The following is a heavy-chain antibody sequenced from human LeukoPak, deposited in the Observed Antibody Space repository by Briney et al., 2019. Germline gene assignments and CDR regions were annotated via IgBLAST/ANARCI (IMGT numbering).Heavy chain of an antibody. D-gene: IGHD5-24*01. CDR3: AKDGGRWSRGAFDY. J-gene: IGHJ4*02. V-gene: IGHV3-30*18. Sequence: GGSLRLSCAASGFTFSSYGMHWVRQAPGKGLEWVAVISYDGSNKYYADSVKGRFTISRDNSKNTLYLQMNSLRAEDTAVYYCAKDGGRWSRGAFDYWGQGTMVTLCS. CDR1: GFTFSSYG. CDR2: ISYDGSNK.